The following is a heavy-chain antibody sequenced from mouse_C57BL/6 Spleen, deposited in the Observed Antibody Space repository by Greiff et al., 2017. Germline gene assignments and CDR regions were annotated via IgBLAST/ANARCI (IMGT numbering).Heavy chain of an antibody. Sequence: EVQLQQSGPELVKPGASVKISCKASGYTFTDYYMNWVKQSHGKSLEWIGDINPNNGGTSYNQKFKGKATLTVDKSSSTAYMELRSLTSEDSAVYYCARNGLRDYFDYWGQGTTLTVSS. CDR2: INPNNGGT. CDR3: ARNGLRDYFDY. V-gene: IGHV1-26*01. CDR1: GYTFTDYY. J-gene: IGHJ2*01.